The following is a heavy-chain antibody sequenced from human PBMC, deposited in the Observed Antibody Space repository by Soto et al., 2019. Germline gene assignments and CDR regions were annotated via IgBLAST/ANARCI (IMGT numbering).Heavy chain of an antibody. V-gene: IGHV4-34*01. CDR3: ARGLVDCVVVPAAINRFDP. J-gene: IGHJ5*02. CDR1: GGSFSGYY. D-gene: IGHD2-2*03. CDR2: INHSGST. Sequence: SETLSLTCAVYGGSFSGYYWCWIRQPPGKGLEWIGEINHSGSTNYNPTLKSRVTISVDTSKNQFSLKLSSVTAADTAVYYCARGLVDCVVVPAAINRFDPWGQGTLVTVSS.